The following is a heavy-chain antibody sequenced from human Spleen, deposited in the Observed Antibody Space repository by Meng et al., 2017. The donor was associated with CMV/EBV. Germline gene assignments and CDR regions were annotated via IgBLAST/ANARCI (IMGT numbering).Heavy chain of an antibody. D-gene: IGHD2-2*01. Sequence: GESLKISCAASGITFSNYGMNWVRQAPGKGLEWVAFIRCSGGNKYYADSVKGRFTMSRDNSKNTLYLHMSSLRVDDTAVYYCAKDQGACRRTSCYLVVGYYGMDAWGQGTTVTVSS. CDR2: IRCSGGNK. CDR3: AKDQGACRRTSCYLVVGYYGMDA. CDR1: GITFSNYG. V-gene: IGHV3-30*02. J-gene: IGHJ6*02.